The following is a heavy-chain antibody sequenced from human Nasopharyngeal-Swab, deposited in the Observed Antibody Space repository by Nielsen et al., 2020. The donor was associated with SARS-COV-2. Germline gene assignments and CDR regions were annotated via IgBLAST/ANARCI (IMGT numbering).Heavy chain of an antibody. D-gene: IGHD6-13*01. Sequence: RQAPGKGLEWIGSIYYSGSTYYNLSLKSRVTISVDTSKNQFSLKLSSVTAADTAVYYCARPGTGIAAADYWGQGTLVTVSS. CDR2: IYYSGST. J-gene: IGHJ4*02. V-gene: IGHV4-39*01. CDR3: ARPGTGIAAADY.